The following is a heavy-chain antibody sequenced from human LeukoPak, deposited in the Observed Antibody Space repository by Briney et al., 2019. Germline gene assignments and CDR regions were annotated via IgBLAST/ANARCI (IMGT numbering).Heavy chain of an antibody. V-gene: IGHV3-11*04. J-gene: IGHJ4*02. Sequence: GGSLRLSCAASGFTFSDYYMSWIRQAPGKGLEWVSYISSSGSTIYYADSVKGRFTISRDNAKNSLYLQMNSLRAEDTAVYYCARDLGYSSSWYVLPNYFDYWGQGTLVTVSS. CDR3: ARDLGYSSSWYVLPNYFDY. CDR1: GFTFSDYY. D-gene: IGHD6-13*01. CDR2: ISSSGSTI.